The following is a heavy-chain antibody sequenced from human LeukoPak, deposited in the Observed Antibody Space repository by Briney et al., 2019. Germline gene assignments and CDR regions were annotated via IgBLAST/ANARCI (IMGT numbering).Heavy chain of an antibody. J-gene: IGHJ4*02. CDR3: AKDAQRGFDYSNSLEY. Sequence: VGSLRLSCADPGFTYSHSVMHWVRHTPRKGLEWVAVIWSDASEKYYGDAVKGRFTISRDNSRTTLYLQMNSLRVEDTSVYYCAKDAQRGFDYSNSLEYWGEGALVTVSS. CDR2: IWSDASEK. CDR1: GFTYSHSV. V-gene: IGHV3-33*06. D-gene: IGHD4-11*01.